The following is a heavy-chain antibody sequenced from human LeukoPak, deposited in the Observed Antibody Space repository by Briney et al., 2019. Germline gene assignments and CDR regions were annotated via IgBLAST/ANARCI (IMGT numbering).Heavy chain of an antibody. CDR1: GGSISSGDYY. Sequence: SETLSLTCTVSGGSISSGDYYWSWIRQPPGKGLEWIGYIYYSGSTYYNPSLKSRVTISVDTSKNQFSLKLSSVTAADTAVYYCARVSPDYGGNFLGFDYWGQGTLVTVSS. D-gene: IGHD4-23*01. J-gene: IGHJ4*02. V-gene: IGHV4-30-4*01. CDR2: IYYSGST. CDR3: ARVSPDYGGNFLGFDY.